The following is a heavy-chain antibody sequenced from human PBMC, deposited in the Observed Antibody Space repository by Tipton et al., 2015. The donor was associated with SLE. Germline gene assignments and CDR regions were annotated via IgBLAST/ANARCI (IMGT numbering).Heavy chain of an antibody. CDR2: IYTGGST. J-gene: IGHJ3*02. Sequence: SLRLSCAASGFTVDSDYMNWVRQAPGKGLEWVSVIYTGGSTYYADSVKGRFIVSRDDSENTLWLQMSSLRVEDTAVYYCARSSPYYYDSSGGAFDIWGQGTMVTVSS. V-gene: IGHV3-53*01. CDR1: GFTVDSDY. D-gene: IGHD3-22*01. CDR3: ARSSPYYYDSSGGAFDI.